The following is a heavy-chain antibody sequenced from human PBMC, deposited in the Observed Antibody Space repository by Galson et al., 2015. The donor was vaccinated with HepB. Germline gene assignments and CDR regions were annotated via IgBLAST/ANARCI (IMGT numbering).Heavy chain of an antibody. CDR1: GYSFTNYW. V-gene: IGHV5-51*01. CDR2: IYPDDSDI. Sequence: QSGAEVKKSGESLKISCKGSGYSFTNYWIGWVRQMPGKGLEWMGIIYPDDSDIRYSPSFEGQVTISADKSISTACLQWSSLKASDTAIYYCAGHNSADYLDYWGQGTLVTVSS. CDR3: AGHNSADYLDY. J-gene: IGHJ4*02. D-gene: IGHD4-23*01.